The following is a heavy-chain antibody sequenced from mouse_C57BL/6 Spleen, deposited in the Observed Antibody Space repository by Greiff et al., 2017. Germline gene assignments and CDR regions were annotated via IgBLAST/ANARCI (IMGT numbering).Heavy chain of an antibody. CDR2: IYPRSGNT. J-gene: IGHJ2*01. D-gene: IGHD2-10*02. CDR3: AIPSNHYYFDY. CDR1: GYTFTSYG. Sequence: VKLMESGAELARPGASVKLSCKASGYTFTSYGISWVKQRTGQGLEWIGEIYPRSGNTYYNEKFKGKATLTADKSSSTAYMELRSLTSEDSAVYFCAIPSNHYYFDYWGQGTTLTVSS. V-gene: IGHV1-81*01.